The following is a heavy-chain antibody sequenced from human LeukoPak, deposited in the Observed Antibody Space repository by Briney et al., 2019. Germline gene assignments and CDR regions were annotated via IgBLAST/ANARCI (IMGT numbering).Heavy chain of an antibody. J-gene: IGHJ4*02. CDR2: ISYSGST. D-gene: IGHD3-10*01. CDR3: ARVGPHYYGSGSYIDY. V-gene: IGHV4-39*07. CDR1: GGSISSNTYY. Sequence: PSETLSLTCTVSGGSISSNTYYWGWIRQPPGKGLEWIGTISYSGSTYYNPSLNSRVTISIATSKNQFSLKLSSVTAADTAVYYCARVGPHYYGSGSYIDYWGQGTLVTVSS.